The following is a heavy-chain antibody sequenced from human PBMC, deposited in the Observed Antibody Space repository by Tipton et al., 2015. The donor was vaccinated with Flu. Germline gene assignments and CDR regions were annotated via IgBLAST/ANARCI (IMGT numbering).Heavy chain of an antibody. CDR3: ARDREYSTEP. Sequence: GSLRLSCAASGFTFTHYSMNWFRQAPGQGLEWVSYIDNSGTTVTYADSVKGRFTISRDNGKNSLTLQMNSLRAEDTAVYFCARDREYSTEPWGQGTLVIVSS. D-gene: IGHD6-13*01. J-gene: IGHJ5*02. CDR2: IDNSGTTV. CDR1: GFTFTHYS. V-gene: IGHV3-48*03.